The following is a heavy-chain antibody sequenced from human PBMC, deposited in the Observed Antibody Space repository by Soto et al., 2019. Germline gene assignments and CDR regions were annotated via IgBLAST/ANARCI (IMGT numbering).Heavy chain of an antibody. Sequence: QVQLVESGGGVVQPGRSLRLSCAASGFSFSTYAMHWVRQAPGKGLEWVADISYDGDHKYYTDYVKGRFTISRDNSKNTLYLQMNSLRGEDTAVYYCARDPAPQDNDNFTGYFHFDYWGQGTLVTVSS. J-gene: IGHJ4*02. CDR1: GFSFSTYA. CDR2: ISYDGDHK. CDR3: ARDPAPQDNDNFTGYFHFDY. D-gene: IGHD3-9*01. V-gene: IGHV3-30-3*01.